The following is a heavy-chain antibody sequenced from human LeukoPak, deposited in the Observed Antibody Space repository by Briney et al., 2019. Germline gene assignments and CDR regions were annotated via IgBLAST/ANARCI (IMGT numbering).Heavy chain of an antibody. CDR2: IYHSGST. V-gene: IGHV4-30-2*01. D-gene: IGHD3-10*01. CDR1: GGSISSGGYY. J-gene: IGHJ3*02. CDR3: ARDAGPYAFDI. Sequence: SETLSLTCTVSGGSISSGGYYWSCIRQPPGKGLEWIGYIYHSGSTYYNPSLKSRVTISVDRSKNQFSLKLSSVTAADTAVYYCARDAGPYAFDIWGQGTMVTVSS.